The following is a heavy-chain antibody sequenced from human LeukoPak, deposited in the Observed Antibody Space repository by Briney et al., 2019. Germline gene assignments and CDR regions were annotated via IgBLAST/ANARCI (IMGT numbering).Heavy chain of an antibody. J-gene: IGHJ5*02. CDR2: IFHSGSA. D-gene: IGHD2-2*01. Sequence: KPLETLSLTCAVSGYSISSGYQWAWIRQPPGKTLEWIGSIFHSGSAHYNPSLKSRVTISVDTSTNHFSLRLSSVTAADTAPYYCARDPRWLTPDCTSTSCYENYFDPWGQGILVTVSS. CDR3: ARDPRWLTPDCTSTSCYENYFDP. CDR1: GYSISSGYQ. V-gene: IGHV4-38-2*02.